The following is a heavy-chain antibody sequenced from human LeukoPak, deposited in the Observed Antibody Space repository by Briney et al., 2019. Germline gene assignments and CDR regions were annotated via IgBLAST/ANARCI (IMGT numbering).Heavy chain of an antibody. Sequence: GGSLRLSCAASGFTFSSYAMSWVRQAPGKGLEWVSAICGTDGSTYYADSVKGRFTISRDNSKNTLFLQMNSLRAEDTAVYYCARGRGVSSYDAMDVWGRGTTVTVSS. CDR3: ARGRGVSSYDAMDV. CDR1: GFTFSSYA. CDR2: ICGTDGST. J-gene: IGHJ6*02. D-gene: IGHD2-15*01. V-gene: IGHV3-23*01.